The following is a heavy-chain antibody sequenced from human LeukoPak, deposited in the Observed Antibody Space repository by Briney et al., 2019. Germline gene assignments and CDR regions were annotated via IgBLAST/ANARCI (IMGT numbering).Heavy chain of an antibody. Sequence: ASVKLSCKASGYTFTSYYMHWVRQAPGQGLEWMGIINPSGGSTSYAQKFQGRVTMTRDTSTSTVYMELSSRRSEDTAVYYCARAYSGSYFYYYYYMDVWGKGTTVTVSS. J-gene: IGHJ6*03. CDR1: GYTFTSYY. CDR2: INPSGGST. D-gene: IGHD1-26*01. V-gene: IGHV1-46*01. CDR3: ARAYSGSYFYYYYYMDV.